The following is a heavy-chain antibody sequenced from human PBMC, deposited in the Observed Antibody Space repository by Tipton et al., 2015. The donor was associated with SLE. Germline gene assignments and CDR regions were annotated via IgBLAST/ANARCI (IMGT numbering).Heavy chain of an antibody. CDR2: ISYDGSNK. CDR1: GFTFSSYA. V-gene: IGHV3-30-3*01. Sequence: SLRLSCAASGFTFSSYAMHWVRQAPGKGLEWVAVISYDGSNKYYADSVKGRFTISRDNSKNTLYLQMNSLRAEDTAVYYCAKEGGEVVVVFPLGYWGQGKVVPV. J-gene: IGHJ4*02. D-gene: IGHD3-22*01. CDR3: AKEGGEVVVVFPLGY.